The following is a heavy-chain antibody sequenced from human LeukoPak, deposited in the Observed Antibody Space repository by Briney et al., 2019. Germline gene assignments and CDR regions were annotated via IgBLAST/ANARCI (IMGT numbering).Heavy chain of an antibody. CDR1: GGSISSYY. V-gene: IGHV4-59*01. CDR2: IYYSGSA. J-gene: IGHJ5*02. CDR3: ARVPYVGGENWFDP. Sequence: SETLSLTCTVSGGSISSYYWSWIRQPPGKGLEWIGYIYYSGSATYNPSLKSRVTISVDTSKNQFSLKLNSVTAADTAVYYCARVPYVGGENWFDPWGQGALVTVSS. D-gene: IGHD3-10*02.